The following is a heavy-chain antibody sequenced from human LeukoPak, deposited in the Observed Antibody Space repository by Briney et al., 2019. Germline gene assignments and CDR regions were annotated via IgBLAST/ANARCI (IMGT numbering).Heavy chain of an antibody. D-gene: IGHD6-13*01. Sequence: PSETLSLTCTVSGGSISSYYWSWIRQPAGKGLEWIGYIYYSGSTNYNPSLKSRVTISVDTSKNQFSLKLRYVTAADTAVYYCARQFDSSSWYNWFDPWGQGTLVTVSS. CDR2: IYYSGST. V-gene: IGHV4-59*08. J-gene: IGHJ5*02. CDR1: GGSISSYY. CDR3: ARQFDSSSWYNWFDP.